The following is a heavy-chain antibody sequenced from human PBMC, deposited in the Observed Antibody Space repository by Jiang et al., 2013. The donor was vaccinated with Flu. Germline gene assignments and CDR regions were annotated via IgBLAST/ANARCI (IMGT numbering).Heavy chain of an antibody. V-gene: IGHV3-11*06. J-gene: IGHJ6*04. CDR2: ISSSSSYT. Sequence: YISSSSSYTNYADSVKGRFTISRDNAKNSLYLQMNSLRAEDTAVYYCARDISYDSSGYYYYYGMDVWGKGTTVTVSS. D-gene: IGHD3-22*01. CDR3: ARDISYDSSGYYYYYGMDV.